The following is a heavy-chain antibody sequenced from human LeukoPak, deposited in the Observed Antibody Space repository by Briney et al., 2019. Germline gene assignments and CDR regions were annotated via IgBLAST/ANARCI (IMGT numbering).Heavy chain of an antibody. Sequence: PSETLSLTCTVPGGSISSSSYYWGWIRQPPGKGLEWIGSIYYSGSTYYNPSLKSRVTISLDTSKNQFSLKLSSVTAADTAVYYCARVRGDSAAFDIWGQGTMVTVSS. J-gene: IGHJ3*02. CDR1: GGSISSSSYY. CDR2: IYYSGST. D-gene: IGHD4-17*01. V-gene: IGHV4-39*07. CDR3: ARVRGDSAAFDI.